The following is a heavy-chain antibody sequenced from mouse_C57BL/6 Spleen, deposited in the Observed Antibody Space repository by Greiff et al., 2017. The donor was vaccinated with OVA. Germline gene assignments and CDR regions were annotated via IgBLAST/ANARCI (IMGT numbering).Heavy chain of an antibody. J-gene: IGHJ2*01. Sequence: VQLQQPGAELVKPGASVKLSCKASGYTFTSYWMHWVKQRPGQGLEWIGMIHPNSGSTNYNEKFKSKATLTVDKSSSTAYMQLSSLTSEDSAVYYCARGYYGSSSYFDYWGQGTTLTVSS. CDR3: ARGYYGSSSYFDY. V-gene: IGHV1-64*01. CDR1: GYTFTSYW. D-gene: IGHD1-1*01. CDR2: IHPNSGST.